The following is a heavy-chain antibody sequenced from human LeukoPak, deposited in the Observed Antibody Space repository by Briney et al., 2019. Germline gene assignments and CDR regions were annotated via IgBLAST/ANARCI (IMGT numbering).Heavy chain of an antibody. CDR1: GFTFSEYG. CDR2: IDTTGAT. J-gene: IGHJ4*02. V-gene: IGHV3-23*01. Sequence: GGSLRLSCAASGFTFSEYGLSWVRQAPGKGLEWVSSIDTTGATYYVDSVKGRFTISRDNSKNTLYLQMNSLRAEDTAVYYCAKLDYWGQGTLVTVSS. CDR3: AKLDY.